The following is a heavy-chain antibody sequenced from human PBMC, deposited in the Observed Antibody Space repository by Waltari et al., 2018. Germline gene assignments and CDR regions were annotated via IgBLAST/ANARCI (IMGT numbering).Heavy chain of an antibody. Sequence: VQLVESGGGLVQPGGSLRLSCAASGFTFSSYWMSWIRQPPGKGLEWIGEINHSGSTNYNPSLKSRVTISVDTSKNQFSLKLSSVTAADTAVYYCRIAVAAQQYYFDYWGQGTLVTVSS. CDR3: RIAVAAQQYYFDY. J-gene: IGHJ4*02. CDR2: INHSGST. D-gene: IGHD6-19*01. V-gene: IGHV4-34*08. CDR1: GFTFSSYW.